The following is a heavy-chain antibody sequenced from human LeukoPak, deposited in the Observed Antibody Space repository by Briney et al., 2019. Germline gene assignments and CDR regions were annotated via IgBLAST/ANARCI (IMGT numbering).Heavy chain of an antibody. Sequence: ASVTVSCKASGYTFTRYYMHWVRQAPGQGLEWMGPINPSGGSTNFAQKFQGRVTMTRDMSTNTVYMELSSQRSEDTAVYYCARDQGCSSTRCFIDYWGQGTLVTVSS. D-gene: IGHD2-2*01. J-gene: IGHJ4*02. CDR1: GYTFTRYY. CDR2: INPSGGST. CDR3: ARDQGCSSTRCFIDY. V-gene: IGHV1-46*01.